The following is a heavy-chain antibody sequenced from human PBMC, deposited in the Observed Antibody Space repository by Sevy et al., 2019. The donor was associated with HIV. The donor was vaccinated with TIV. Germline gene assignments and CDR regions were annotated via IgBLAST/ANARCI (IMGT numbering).Heavy chain of an antibody. Sequence: GGSLRLSCAASGFTFGTFGMHWVRQAPGKGLEWVAVISYDGSSKYYGDSVKGRFIISRDNSKNTLYLQMSSLRPEDTAMYYCANGFTGYNGMDVWGQGTTVTVSS. CDR3: ANGFTGYNGMDV. J-gene: IGHJ6*02. D-gene: IGHD5-12*01. V-gene: IGHV3-30*18. CDR1: GFTFGTFG. CDR2: ISYDGSSK.